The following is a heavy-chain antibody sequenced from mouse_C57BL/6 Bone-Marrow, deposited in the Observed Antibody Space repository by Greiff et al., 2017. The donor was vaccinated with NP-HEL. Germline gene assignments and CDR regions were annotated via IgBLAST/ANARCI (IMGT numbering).Heavy chain of an antibody. CDR3: ARMDGNPAYFDY. CDR2: IDPEDGET. J-gene: IGHJ2*01. CDR1: GFNIKDYY. Sequence: EVKLQESGAELVKPGASVKLSCTASGFNIKDYYMHWVKQRTEQGLEWIGRIDPEDGETKYAPKFQGKATITADTSSNTAYLQLSSLTSEDTAVYHCARMDGNPAYFDYWGQGTTLTVSS. V-gene: IGHV14-2*01. D-gene: IGHD2-1*01.